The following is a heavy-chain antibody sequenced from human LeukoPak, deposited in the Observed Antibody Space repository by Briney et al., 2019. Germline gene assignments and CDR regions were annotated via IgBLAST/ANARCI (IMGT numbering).Heavy chain of an antibody. CDR2: INHSGST. D-gene: IGHD5-24*01. Sequence: SETLSLTCTVSGGSISSDSYFWGWIRQPPGTGLEWIAEINHSGSTNYNPSLKSRVTISVDTSRSQVSLKLSSVTAADTAVYYCTRRRDGYINPFDYWGQGTLVTVSS. CDR1: GGSISSDSYF. J-gene: IGHJ4*02. CDR3: TRRRDGYINPFDY. V-gene: IGHV4-39*07.